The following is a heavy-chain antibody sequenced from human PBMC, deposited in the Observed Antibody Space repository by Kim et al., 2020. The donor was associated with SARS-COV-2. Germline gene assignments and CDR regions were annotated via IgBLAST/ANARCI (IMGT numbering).Heavy chain of an antibody. CDR2: ISSSSSYI. D-gene: IGHD1-20*01. J-gene: IGHJ6*02. Sequence: GGSLRLSCAASGFTFSSYSMNWVRQAPGKGLEWVSSISSSSSYIYYADSVKGRFTISRDNAKNSLYLQMNSLRAEDTAVYYCARDSYNWNPIGYYYYYYGMDVWGQGTTVTVSS. CDR3: ARDSYNWNPIGYYYYYYGMDV. CDR1: GFTFSSYS. V-gene: IGHV3-21*01.